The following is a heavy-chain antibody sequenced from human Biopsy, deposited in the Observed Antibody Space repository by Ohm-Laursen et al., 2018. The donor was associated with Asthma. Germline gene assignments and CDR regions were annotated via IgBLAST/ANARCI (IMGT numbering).Heavy chain of an antibody. CDR2: IIPISLTP. D-gene: IGHD3-22*01. J-gene: IGHJ3*01. CDR3: ARDPSYFDPSVEGWHL. V-gene: IGHV1-69*01. Sequence: GASVKVSCKGSRDIFSSYGFSWVRQAPGQGLEWMGGIIPISLTPSYARRFRGRVTINADEYTRTAYMELSSLRSEDTAVYYCARDPSYFDPSVEGWHLWGQGTMVTVSS. CDR1: RDIFSSYG.